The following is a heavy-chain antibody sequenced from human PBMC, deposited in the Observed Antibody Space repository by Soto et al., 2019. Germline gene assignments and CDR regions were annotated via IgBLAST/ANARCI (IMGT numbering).Heavy chain of an antibody. Sequence: EVQLVESGGGLVQPGGSLRLSCAASGFTFSSYWLHWVRQAPGKGLVWVSRINGDVSSTSDADSVRGRSTIYRDNAKNTLYLQMNSLRAEDTAVYYCVRTSLVVAAATREDYWGQGTLVTVSS. CDR2: INGDVSST. V-gene: IGHV3-74*01. CDR3: VRTSLVVAAATREDY. CDR1: GFTFSSYW. J-gene: IGHJ4*02. D-gene: IGHD2-15*01.